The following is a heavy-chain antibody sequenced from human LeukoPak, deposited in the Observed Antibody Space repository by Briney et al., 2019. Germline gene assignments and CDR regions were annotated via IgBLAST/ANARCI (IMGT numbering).Heavy chain of an antibody. D-gene: IGHD3-22*01. CDR3: ARGQDDRSGTFDY. CDR2: MSPSGTT. Sequence: SGTLSLTCTVSGDSVSSGNYYLSWIRQPPGKGLDWITYMSPSGTTKYIPSLKSRVTTSVDTSRTQFSLRLSSVTAADTAVYYCARGQDDRSGTFDYWGQGILVTVSS. CDR1: GDSVSSGNYY. V-gene: IGHV4-61*01. J-gene: IGHJ4*02.